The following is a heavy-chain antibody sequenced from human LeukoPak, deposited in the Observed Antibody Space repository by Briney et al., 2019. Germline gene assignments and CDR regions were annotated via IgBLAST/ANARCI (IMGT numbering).Heavy chain of an antibody. CDR1: GYTFTSYH. J-gene: IGHJ3*02. CDR3: ARGDGEGATIYAFDI. D-gene: IGHD1-26*01. CDR2: INPSGGRT. Sequence: ASVTVSCKASGYTFTSYHIHWVRQAPGQGLEWMGIINPSGGRTSYAQKFQGRLTMTRDMSTSTVYMELSSLRSEDTAVYYCARGDGEGATIYAFDIWGQGTMVTVSS. V-gene: IGHV1-46*01.